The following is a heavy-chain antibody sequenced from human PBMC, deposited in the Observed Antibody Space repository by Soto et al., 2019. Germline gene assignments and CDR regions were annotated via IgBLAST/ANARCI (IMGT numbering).Heavy chain of an antibody. CDR2: MNPNSGNT. CDR1: GYTFTSYD. D-gene: IGHD3-3*01. CDR3: ARGLRFLEWLLSGYYYYYMDV. V-gene: IGHV1-8*01. Sequence: QVQLVQSGTEVKKPGASVKVSCKASGYTFTSYDINWVRQATGQGLEWMGWMNPNSGNTGYAQKFQGRVTMTRNTCISTAYMELSSLRSEDTAVYYCARGLRFLEWLLSGYYYYYMDVWGKGTKVTVSS. J-gene: IGHJ6*03.